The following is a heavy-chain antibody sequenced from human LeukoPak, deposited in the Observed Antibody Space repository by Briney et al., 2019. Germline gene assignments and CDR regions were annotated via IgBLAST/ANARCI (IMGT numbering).Heavy chain of an antibody. V-gene: IGHV1-3*01. CDR1: GYTFTSYA. Sequence: ASVKVSCKASGYTFTSYAMHWVRQAPGQRLEWMGWINAGNDNTKYSQKFQGRVTITRDTSASTAYMELSSLRSEDTAVYYCARPSYPHILTSYLDYWGQGTLVTVSS. J-gene: IGHJ4*02. D-gene: IGHD3-9*01. CDR3: ARPSYPHILTSYLDY. CDR2: INAGNDNT.